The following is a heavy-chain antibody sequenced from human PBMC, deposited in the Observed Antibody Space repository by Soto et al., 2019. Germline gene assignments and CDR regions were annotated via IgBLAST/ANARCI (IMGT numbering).Heavy chain of an antibody. J-gene: IGHJ4*02. CDR1: GFTFSSYA. CDR3: AKGLILLWFGELSY. D-gene: IGHD3-10*01. Sequence: GGSLRLSCAASGFTFSSYAMSWVRQAPGKGLEWVSAISGSGGSTYYADSVKGRFTISRDNSKNTLYLQMNSLRAEDTAVYYCAKGLILLWFGELSYWGQGTLVTVSS. CDR2: ISGSGGST. V-gene: IGHV3-23*01.